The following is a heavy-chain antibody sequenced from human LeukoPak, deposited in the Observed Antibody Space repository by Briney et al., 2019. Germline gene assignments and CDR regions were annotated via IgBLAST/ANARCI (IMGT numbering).Heavy chain of an antibody. J-gene: IGHJ3*02. CDR1: GGSISSYY. CDR3: ARGVVVSPLNAFDI. CDR2: IYYNGSS. V-gene: IGHV4-59*08. Sequence: SETLSLTCTVSGGSISSYYWSWIRQPPGKGLEWIGDIYYNGSSNYNPSLKSRVTISVGTSNNQFSLKLSSVAAADTDVYYCARGVVVSPLNAFDIWGQGTMVTVSS. D-gene: IGHD3-22*01.